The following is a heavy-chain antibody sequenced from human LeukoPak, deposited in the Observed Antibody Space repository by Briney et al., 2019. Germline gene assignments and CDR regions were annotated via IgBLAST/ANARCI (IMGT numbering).Heavy chain of an antibody. CDR1: GFTVSSKY. CDR3: ANSGLNRFEY. D-gene: IGHD2-15*01. CDR2: IYRGGNT. Sequence: GGSLRLSCAASGFTVSSKYMTWVRQAPGKGLEWVSVIYRGGNTYYADSVKGRFSISRDNSKNTLYLQVNSLRADDTAVYYCANSGLNRFEYWGQGALVTVSS. V-gene: IGHV3-53*01. J-gene: IGHJ4*02.